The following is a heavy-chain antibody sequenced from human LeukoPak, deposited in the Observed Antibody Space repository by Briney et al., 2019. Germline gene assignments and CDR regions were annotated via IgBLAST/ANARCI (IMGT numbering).Heavy chain of an antibody. CDR3: ARGLRNDLWSGHYNGNFDY. CDR2: INHSGST. CDR1: GGSFSGYY. J-gene: IGHJ4*02. D-gene: IGHD3-3*01. V-gene: IGHV4-34*01. Sequence: PSETLSLTCAVYGGSFSGYYWSWIRQPPGKGLEWIGEINHSGSTNYNPSLKSRVTISVDTSKNQFSLKLSSVTAADTAVYYCARGLRNDLWSGHYNGNFDYWGQGTLVTVSS.